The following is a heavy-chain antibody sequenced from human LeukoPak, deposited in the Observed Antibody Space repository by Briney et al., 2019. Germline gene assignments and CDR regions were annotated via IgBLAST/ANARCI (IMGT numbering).Heavy chain of an antibody. V-gene: IGHV3-30*02. Sequence: GGSLRLSCAASGFTFSSYGMHWVRQAPGKGLEWVAFIRYDGSNKYYADSVKGRFTISRDNSKNTLYLQMSSLKAEDTAVYYCARGGQRMFDYWGQGTLVTVSS. CDR2: IRYDGSNK. J-gene: IGHJ4*02. CDR3: ARGGQRMFDY. CDR1: GFTFSSYG.